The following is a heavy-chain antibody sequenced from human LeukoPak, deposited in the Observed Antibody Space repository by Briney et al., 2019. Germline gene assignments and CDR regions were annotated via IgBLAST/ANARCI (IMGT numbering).Heavy chain of an antibody. J-gene: IGHJ2*01. V-gene: IGHV3-30-3*01. CDR1: GFTFSSYA. Sequence: GGSLRLSCAASGFTFSSYAMHWVRQAPGKGLEWVAVISYDGSNKYYADSVKGRFTISRDNSKNTLYLQMNSLRAEDTAVYYCARLAHTAYYDLWAVAPGSLSPQ. CDR3: ARLAHTAYYDL. CDR2: ISYDGSNK. D-gene: IGHD2-21*01.